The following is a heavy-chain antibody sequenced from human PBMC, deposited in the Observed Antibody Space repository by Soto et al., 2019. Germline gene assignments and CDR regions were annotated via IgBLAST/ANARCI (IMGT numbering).Heavy chain of an antibody. CDR2: ISAYNGNT. CDR3: ASGWFGEFVYQFDY. V-gene: IGHV1-18*01. CDR1: GYTFTSYG. Sequence: QDQLVQSGAEVKKPGASVKVSCKPSGYTFTSYGIIWVRQAPGQGLEWMGWISAYNGNTNYAQKFQGRVTMTTDTSTSTAYMELRSLGSDDTAVYYCASGWFGEFVYQFDYWGQGTLVTVSS. D-gene: IGHD3-10*01. J-gene: IGHJ4*02.